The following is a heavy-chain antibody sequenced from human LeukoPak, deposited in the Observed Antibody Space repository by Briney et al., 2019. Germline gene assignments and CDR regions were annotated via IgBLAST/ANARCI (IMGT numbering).Heavy chain of an antibody. CDR2: IKQDGSVK. V-gene: IGHV3-7*04. CDR1: GFTFGAFW. J-gene: IGHJ4*02. CDR3: ARARGVDY. D-gene: IGHD3-16*01. Sequence: PGGSLRLSCAASGFTFGAFWMSWVRQAPGKGLEWVANIKQDGSVKNYVDSVKGRFTISRDNAKNSLYLQMNSLRAEDTAVYYCARARGVDYWGQGALVTVST.